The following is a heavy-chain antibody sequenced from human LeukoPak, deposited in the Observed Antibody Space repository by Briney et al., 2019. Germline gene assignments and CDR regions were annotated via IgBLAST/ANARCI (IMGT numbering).Heavy chain of an antibody. D-gene: IGHD1-7*01. CDR1: GGSISSSSYY. J-gene: IGHJ5*02. CDR2: IYYSGST. CDR3: ARGPPNWNYVRFDP. V-gene: IGHV4-39*07. Sequence: SETLSLTCTVSGGSISSSSYYWGWIRQPPGKGLEWIGSIYYSGSTYYNPSLKSRVTISVDTSKNQFSLKLSSVTAADTAVYYCARGPPNWNYVRFDPWGQGTLVTVSS.